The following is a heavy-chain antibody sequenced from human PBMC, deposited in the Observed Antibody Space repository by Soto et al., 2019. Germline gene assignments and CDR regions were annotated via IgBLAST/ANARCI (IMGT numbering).Heavy chain of an antibody. D-gene: IGHD2-15*01. CDR3: AKVSISKSSAVTFDS. CDR2: ISYDAGDK. Sequence: QVQLVESGGGMVQPGRSLRLSCTVSGFTFSTYDMHWVRQAPGKGREWVAVISYDAGDKNYADSVKGRFTISRDNSKNTLYLQMNGLRPEDTAVYYCAKVSISKSSAVTFDSWGQGTLVTVSS. V-gene: IGHV3-30*18. J-gene: IGHJ4*02. CDR1: GFTFSTYD.